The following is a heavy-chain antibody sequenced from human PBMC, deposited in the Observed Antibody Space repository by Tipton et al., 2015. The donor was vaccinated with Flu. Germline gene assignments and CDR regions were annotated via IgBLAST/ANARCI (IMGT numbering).Heavy chain of an antibody. D-gene: IGHD3-10*02. J-gene: IGHJ4*02. CDR3: ARLSYYDVDLKNFYFDY. V-gene: IGHV4-59*08. Sequence: TLSLTCTVSGGSISHYYWSWIRQPPGKGLEWIGYIYSSGSTNSNPSLTSRVTISLDTSNNRFSLKLTSVTAADTAVYYCARLSYYDVDLKNFYFDYWGQGALVTVSS. CDR2: IYSSGST. CDR1: GGSISHYY.